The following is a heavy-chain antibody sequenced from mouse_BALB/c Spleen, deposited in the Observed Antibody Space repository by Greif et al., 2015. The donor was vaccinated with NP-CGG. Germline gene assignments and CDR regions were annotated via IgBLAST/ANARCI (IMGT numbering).Heavy chain of an antibody. V-gene: IGHV5-17*02. CDR3: ARLFDY. Sequence: EVKLMESGGGLVQPGGSPKLSCAASGFTFSSFGMHWVRQAPEKGLEWVAYISSGSSTIYYADTVKGRFTISRDNPKNTLFLQMNSLRSEDTAMYYCARLFDYWGQGTSLTVSS. CDR1: GFTFSSFG. CDR2: ISSGSSTI. J-gene: IGHJ2*02.